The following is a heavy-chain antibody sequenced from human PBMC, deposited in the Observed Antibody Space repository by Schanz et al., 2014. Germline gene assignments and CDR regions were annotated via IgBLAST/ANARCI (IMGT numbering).Heavy chain of an antibody. CDR3: TKEDATALWYFEH. D-gene: IGHD6-13*01. Sequence: EVQSVESGGGLVQPGGSLRLSCAASGFSFSTHAMSWVRQAPGQGLEWVSGINTSGGSRYYAESVKGRFTISRDNSKNLVVLQMNSLRVDDTAVYYCTKEDATALWYFEHWGQGTLVTVSS. CDR2: INTSGGSR. CDR1: GFSFSTHA. J-gene: IGHJ4*02. V-gene: IGHV3-23*04.